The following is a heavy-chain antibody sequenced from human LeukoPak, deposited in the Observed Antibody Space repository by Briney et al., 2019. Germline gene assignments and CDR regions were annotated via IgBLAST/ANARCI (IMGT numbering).Heavy chain of an antibody. Sequence: PSETLSLTCTVSGGSISSGSYYWSWIRQPAGKGLEGIGRIYTSGSTNYNPSLKSRVTISVDTFKNQFSLKLSSVTAADTAVYYCARDSALYSSGWLFDYWGQGTLVTVSS. D-gene: IGHD6-19*01. CDR3: ARDSALYSSGWLFDY. V-gene: IGHV4-61*02. CDR2: IYTSGST. CDR1: GGSISSGSYY. J-gene: IGHJ4*02.